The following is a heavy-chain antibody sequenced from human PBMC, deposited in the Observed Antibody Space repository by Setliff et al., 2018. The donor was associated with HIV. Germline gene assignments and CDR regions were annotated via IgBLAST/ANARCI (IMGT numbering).Heavy chain of an antibody. CDR1: GFIFGRYG. V-gene: IGHV3-30*02. Sequence: GGSLRLSCAASGFIFGRYGMHWVRQAPGKGLEWVALIWYDGSHETYADSVRGRFSISRDNSKNTLYLQMDSLRPEDTGFYYCAKDPFTSSWYGFDYWGQGALVTVSS. CDR2: IWYDGSHE. J-gene: IGHJ4*02. CDR3: AKDPFTSSWYGFDY. D-gene: IGHD6-13*01.